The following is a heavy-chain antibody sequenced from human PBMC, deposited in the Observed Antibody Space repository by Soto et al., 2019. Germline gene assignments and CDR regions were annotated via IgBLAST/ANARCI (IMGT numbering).Heavy chain of an antibody. J-gene: IGHJ4*02. D-gene: IGHD6-6*01. CDR1: GFTFSNAW. Sequence: EVQLVESGGGLVKPGGSLRLSCAASGFTFSNAWMNWVRQAPGKGLEWVGRIKSKTDGGTTDYAAPVKGRFTISRDDSKNTLYLKMNSLKTEDTAVYYCTPESIAAPPSIDYWGQGTLVTVSS. CDR3: TPESIAAPPSIDY. CDR2: IKSKTDGGTT. V-gene: IGHV3-15*07.